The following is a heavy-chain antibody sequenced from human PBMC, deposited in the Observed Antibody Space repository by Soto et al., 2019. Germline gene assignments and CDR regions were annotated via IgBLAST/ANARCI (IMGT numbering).Heavy chain of an antibody. J-gene: IGHJ6*02. D-gene: IGHD5-12*01. Sequence: SVKVSCKASGGTFSSYAISWVRQAPGQGLEWMGGIIPIFGTANYAQKFQGRVTITADESTSTAYMELSSLRSEDTAVYYCARVLYSGYEGYYYGMDVWGQGTTVTVYS. CDR2: IIPIFGTA. CDR1: GGTFSSYA. CDR3: ARVLYSGYEGYYYGMDV. V-gene: IGHV1-69*13.